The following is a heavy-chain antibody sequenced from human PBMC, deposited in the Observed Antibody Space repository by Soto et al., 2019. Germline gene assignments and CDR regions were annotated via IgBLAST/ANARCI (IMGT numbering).Heavy chain of an antibody. Sequence: QVQLVQSGAEVKKPGSSVKVSCKASGGTFSSYAISWVRQAPGQGLEWVGGIIPIFGTANYAQKFQGRVMITADESTSTAYMELSSLRSEDTAVYYCARGPDYGDYATYFDFWGQGTLVTVSS. V-gene: IGHV1-69*01. CDR1: GGTFSSYA. CDR2: IIPIFGTA. CDR3: ARGPDYGDYATYFDF. J-gene: IGHJ4*02. D-gene: IGHD4-17*01.